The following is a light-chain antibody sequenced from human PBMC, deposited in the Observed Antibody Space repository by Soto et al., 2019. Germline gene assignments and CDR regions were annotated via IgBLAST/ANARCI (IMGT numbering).Light chain of an antibody. Sequence: DIPMTQSPSSVSASVGDRLTITCRASQIINKWLAWYQQKPGKAPTLLIYGASTLQSGVPSRFSGSGSGTDFTLTISSLQPEDFATYYCQQANSFPFTFGPGTKVDIK. CDR1: QIINKW. V-gene: IGKV1-12*02. CDR3: QQANSFPFT. CDR2: GAS. J-gene: IGKJ3*01.